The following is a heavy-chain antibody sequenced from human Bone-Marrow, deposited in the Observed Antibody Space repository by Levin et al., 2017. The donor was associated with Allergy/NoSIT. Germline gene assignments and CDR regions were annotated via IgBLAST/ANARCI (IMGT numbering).Heavy chain of an antibody. CDR3: ARDADDSSGYYTFDY. CDR2: IWYDGSNK. CDR1: GFTFSNSG. V-gene: IGHV3-33*01. Sequence: PGGSLRLSCAASGFTFSNSGMHWVRQAPGKGLEWVAVIWYDGSNKYYADSVKGRFTISRDNSKNTLYLQMNSLRAEDTAVYYCARDADDSSGYYTFDYWGQGTLVTVSS. J-gene: IGHJ4*02. D-gene: IGHD3-22*01.